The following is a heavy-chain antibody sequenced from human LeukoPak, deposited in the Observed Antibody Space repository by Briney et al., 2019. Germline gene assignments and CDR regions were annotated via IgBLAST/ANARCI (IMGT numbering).Heavy chain of an antibody. D-gene: IGHD6-19*01. V-gene: IGHV1-18*04. CDR3: AVQYSSGCVDY. CDR1: GYTFTGYY. Sequence: ASVKVSCKASGYTFTGYYMHWVRQAPGQGLEWMGWISAYNGNTNYAQKLQGRVTMTTDTSTSTAYMELSSLRSEDTAVYYCAVQYSSGCVDYWGQGTLVTVSS. J-gene: IGHJ4*02. CDR2: ISAYNGNT.